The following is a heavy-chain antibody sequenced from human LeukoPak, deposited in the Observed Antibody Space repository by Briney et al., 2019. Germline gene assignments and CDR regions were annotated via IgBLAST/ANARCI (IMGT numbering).Heavy chain of an antibody. CDR1: GYRFISYW. CDR2: IYPGDSDT. J-gene: IGHJ3*02. D-gene: IGHD3-22*01. V-gene: IGHV5-51*01. Sequence: GESLKISCKGSGYRFISYWIGWVRQMPGKGLEWMGIIYPGDSDTRYSPSFQGQVTISADKSISTAYLQWSSLKASDTAMYYCARLSGPDYDSSGYYFAFDIWGQGTMVTVSS. CDR3: ARLSGPDYDSSGYYFAFDI.